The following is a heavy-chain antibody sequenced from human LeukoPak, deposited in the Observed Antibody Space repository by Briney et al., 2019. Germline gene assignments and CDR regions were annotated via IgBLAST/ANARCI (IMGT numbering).Heavy chain of an antibody. J-gene: IGHJ5*02. V-gene: IGHV3-30*03. D-gene: IGHD1-26*01. Sequence: PGGSLRLSCAASGFTFSSYGMHWVRQAPGKGLEWVAVISYDGSNKYYADSVKGRFTISRDNSKNTLYLQMNSLRAEDTAVYYCARDDFGGSYYRDWFDPWGQGTLVTVSS. CDR3: ARDDFGGSYYRDWFDP. CDR2: ISYDGSNK. CDR1: GFTFSSYG.